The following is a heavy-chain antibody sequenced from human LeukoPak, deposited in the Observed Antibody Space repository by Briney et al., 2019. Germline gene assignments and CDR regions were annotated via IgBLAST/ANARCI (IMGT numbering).Heavy chain of an antibody. CDR3: ATLYCSGGSCPDAFDI. Sequence: GGSLRLSCAASGFTFSSYWMHWVRQAPGKGLEWVSVIYSGGSTYYADSVKGRFTISRDNSKNTLYLQMNSLRAEDTAVYYCATLYCSGGSCPDAFDIWGQGTMVTVSS. D-gene: IGHD2-15*01. CDR2: IYSGGST. CDR1: GFTFSSYW. J-gene: IGHJ3*02. V-gene: IGHV3-53*01.